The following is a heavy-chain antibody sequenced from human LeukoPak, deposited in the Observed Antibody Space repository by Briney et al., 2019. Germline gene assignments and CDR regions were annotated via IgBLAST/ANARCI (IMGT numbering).Heavy chain of an antibody. CDR2: ISSSSSYI. CDR1: GFTFSSYE. J-gene: IGHJ4*02. CDR3: ARDGRRYSGYESRAYFDY. V-gene: IGHV3-21*01. D-gene: IGHD5-12*01. Sequence: GGSLRLSCAASGFTFSSYEMNWVRQAPGKGLEWVSSISSSSSYIYYADSVKGRFTISRDNAKNSLYLQMNSLRAEDTAVYYCARDGRRYSGYESRAYFDYWGQGTLVTVSS.